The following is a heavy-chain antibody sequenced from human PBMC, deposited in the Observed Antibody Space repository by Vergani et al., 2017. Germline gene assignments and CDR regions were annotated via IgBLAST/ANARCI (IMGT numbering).Heavy chain of an antibody. J-gene: IGHJ1*01. CDR3: ATKSWGARGCQIGYFRE. V-gene: IGHV3-30*03. CDR2: ISYDGTQK. D-gene: IGHD6-19*01. Sequence: QVHLVESGGGVVQPGRSLRLSCVVSGFTSSYYGMHWVRQAPGKGLEWVAVISYDGTQKYYADSVKGRFTISRDNSKSTLYLQMNSLRTEDTAVYYCATKSWGARGCQIGYFREWGQGTLVTVSS. CDR1: GFTSSYYG.